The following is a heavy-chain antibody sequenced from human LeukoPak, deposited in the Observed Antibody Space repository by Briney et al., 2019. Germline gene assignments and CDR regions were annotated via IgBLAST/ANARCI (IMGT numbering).Heavy chain of an antibody. CDR3: ASPIAGHYQFDY. D-gene: IGHD2-15*01. J-gene: IGHJ4*02. CDR2: INSNSGDT. V-gene: IGHV1-2*02. CDR1: GYTFTAYY. Sequence: GASVKVSCKASGYTFTAYYLHWVRQAPGQGLEWMGWINSNSGDTNSAQKFQGRVTMTRDTSISTAYMELSRLRSDDTAVYYCASPIAGHYQFDYWGQGTLVTVSS.